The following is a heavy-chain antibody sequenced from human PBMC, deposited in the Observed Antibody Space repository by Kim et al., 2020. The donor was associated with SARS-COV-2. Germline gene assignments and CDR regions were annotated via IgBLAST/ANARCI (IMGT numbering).Heavy chain of an antibody. CDR2: IRSKAYGGTT. CDR3: TTPRGDNDY. J-gene: IGHJ4*02. CDR1: GFTFGDYA. V-gene: IGHV3-49*04. D-gene: IGHD3-10*01. Sequence: GGSLRLSCTASGFTFGDYAMSWVRQAPGKGLEWVGFIRSKAYGGTTEYAASVKGRITISRDDTTSIAYLQMISLNTEDTDVYYSTTPRGDNDYWGQGALVTVSS.